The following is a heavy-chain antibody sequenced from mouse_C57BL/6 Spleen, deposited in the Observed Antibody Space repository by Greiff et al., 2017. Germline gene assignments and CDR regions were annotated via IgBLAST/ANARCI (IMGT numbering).Heavy chain of an antibody. CDR3: VSYPATVVATWAMDY. J-gene: IGHJ4*01. CDR1: GYNFTSYW. CDR2: IDPADSYT. Sequence: VQLQQPGAELVKPGASVKLSCKASGYNFTSYWMQWVKQRPGQGLEWIGEIDPADSYTNYNQKFKGKATLTVDKSSITAYMQLGSLTSEDSAGYDVVSYPATVVATWAMDYGGQGTSVTVSS. D-gene: IGHD1-1*01. V-gene: IGHV1-50*01.